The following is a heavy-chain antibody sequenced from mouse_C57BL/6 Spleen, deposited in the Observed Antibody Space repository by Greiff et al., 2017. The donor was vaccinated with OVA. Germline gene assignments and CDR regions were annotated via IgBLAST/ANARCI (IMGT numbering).Heavy chain of an antibody. Sequence: EVKLVESGGGLVKPGGSLKLSCAASGFTFSDYGMHWVRQAPEKGLEWVAYISSGSSTIYYADTVKGRFTISRDNAKNTLFLQMTSLGSEDTAMYYCARGGSYYFDYWGQGTTLTVSS. J-gene: IGHJ2*01. V-gene: IGHV5-17*01. D-gene: IGHD1-1*02. CDR1: GFTFSDYG. CDR2: ISSGSSTI. CDR3: ARGGSYYFDY.